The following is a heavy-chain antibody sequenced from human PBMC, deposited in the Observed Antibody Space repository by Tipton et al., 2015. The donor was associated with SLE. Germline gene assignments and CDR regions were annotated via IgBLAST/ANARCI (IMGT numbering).Heavy chain of an antibody. D-gene: IGHD5-24*01. V-gene: IGHV3-21*01. CDR3: ARDYGNNWYPVRYCDL. J-gene: IGHJ2*01. CDR2: ISSSTIYT. Sequence: SLRLSCAASGFAFSSSDMSWVRQAPGKGLEWVSSISSSTIYTFYAGSVKGRFTISRDNDNKSLYLQMNSLRAEDTAVYYCARDYGNNWYPVRYCDLWGRGTVVAVSS. CDR1: GFAFSSSD.